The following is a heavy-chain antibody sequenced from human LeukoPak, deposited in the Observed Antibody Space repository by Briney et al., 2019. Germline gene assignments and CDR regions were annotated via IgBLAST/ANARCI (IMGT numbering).Heavy chain of an antibody. D-gene: IGHD2-15*01. J-gene: IGHJ6*03. CDR1: GFTFSSYA. CDR2: ISSNGGST. V-gene: IGHV3-64*01. Sequence: GGSLRLSCAASGFTFSSYAMHWVRQAPGKGLEYVSAISSNGGSTYYANSVKGRFTISRDNSKNTLYLQMGSLRAEDMAVYYCARRLGYCSGGSCPPSYMDVWGKGTTVTISS. CDR3: ARRLGYCSGGSCPPSYMDV.